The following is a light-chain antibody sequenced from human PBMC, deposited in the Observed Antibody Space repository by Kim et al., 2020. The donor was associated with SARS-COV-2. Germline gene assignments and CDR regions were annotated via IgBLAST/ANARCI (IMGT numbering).Light chain of an antibody. CDR2: KAS. J-gene: IGKJ2*01. CDR1: QSISSW. CDR3: QQYNSYSQYT. Sequence: DIQMTQSPSTLSASVGDRVTITCRASQSISSWLAWYQQKPGKAPKLLIYKASSLESGVPSRFSGSGSGTEFTLTISSLQPDDFATYYCQQYNSYSQYTFGQGPKLEI. V-gene: IGKV1-5*03.